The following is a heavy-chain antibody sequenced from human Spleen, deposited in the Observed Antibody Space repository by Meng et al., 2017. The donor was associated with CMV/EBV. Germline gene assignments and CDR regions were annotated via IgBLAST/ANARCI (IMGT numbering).Heavy chain of an antibody. V-gene: IGHV3-11*04. CDR2: IGSSGSPI. CDR3: AREGVDDSLLF. CDR1: GFTFSDYY. Sequence: LSCAASGFTFSDYYMSWIRRAPGKGLAWVSYIGSSGSPIYYADSVKGRFTISRDNAKNSLYLQMNSLRAEDTAVYYCAREGVDDSLLFWGQGTLVTVSS. J-gene: IGHJ4*02. D-gene: IGHD3-3*01.